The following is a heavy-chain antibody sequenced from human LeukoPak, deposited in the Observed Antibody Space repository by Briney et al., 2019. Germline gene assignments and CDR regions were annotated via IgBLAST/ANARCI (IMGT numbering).Heavy chain of an antibody. CDR2: IKQDGSEK. CDR1: GFTFSSYW. V-gene: IGHV3-7*03. D-gene: IGHD3-22*01. J-gene: IGHJ4*02. Sequence: GGSLRLSCAASGFTFSSYWMSWVRQAPGKGLEWVANIKQDGSEKYYVDSVKGRFTISRDNAKNSLYLQMNSLRAEDMAVYYCARDPYYYDSSGYSPWGQGTLVTVSS. CDR3: ARDPYYYDSSGYSP.